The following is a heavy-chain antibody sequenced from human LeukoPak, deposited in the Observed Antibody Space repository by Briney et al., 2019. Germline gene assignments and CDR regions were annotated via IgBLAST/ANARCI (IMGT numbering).Heavy chain of an antibody. CDR3: AKKFRGTTVISGDYFDY. D-gene: IGHD4-17*01. CDR1: GFTFSSYA. V-gene: IGHV3-30-3*02. J-gene: IGHJ4*02. CDR2: MSPDGSKK. Sequence: LAGGSLSLSCAASGFTFSSYAMHWVRQTPGKGLEWVAVMSPDGSKKYYADSVKGRFTISRDNSKNTLYLQMNSLRAEDTAVYYCAKKFRGTTVISGDYFDYWGQGTLVTVSS.